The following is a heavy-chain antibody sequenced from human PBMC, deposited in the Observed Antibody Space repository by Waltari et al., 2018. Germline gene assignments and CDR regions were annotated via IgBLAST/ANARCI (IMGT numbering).Heavy chain of an antibody. Sequence: QVQLQESGSGLVKPSETLSLTCGVSGASIRSYHWSWIRQPPGKGLEWIGYIYYSGTTNYNPSRKSRVTISVDTSKSQFSLKLRSVTAADTAVYFCARGPVGSGSCLDYWGQGTLVTVSS. CDR2: IYYSGTT. V-gene: IGHV4-59*01. CDR1: GASIRSYH. D-gene: IGHD3-10*01. J-gene: IGHJ4*02. CDR3: ARGPVGSGSCLDY.